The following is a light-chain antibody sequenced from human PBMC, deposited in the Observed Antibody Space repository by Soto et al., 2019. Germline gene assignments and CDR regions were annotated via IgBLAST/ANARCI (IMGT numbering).Light chain of an antibody. Sequence: EIVLTQSPATLSLSPGERATLSCRASQSVSSYLAWYQQKPGQAPRLLIYDASNRATAIQARFSGSGSGTDFTLTISSLEPEDFAVYYCHQRSNWPPEITFGQGTRLEIK. CDR2: DAS. CDR3: HQRSNWPPEIT. CDR1: QSVSSY. J-gene: IGKJ5*01. V-gene: IGKV3-11*01.